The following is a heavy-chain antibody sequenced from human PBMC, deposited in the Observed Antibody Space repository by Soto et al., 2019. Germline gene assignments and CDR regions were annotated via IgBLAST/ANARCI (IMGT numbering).Heavy chain of an antibody. V-gene: IGHV3-11*01. Sequence: VVPQRVWCRVAGGTSSDYCRSWIRQAPGKGLEWVSYISSSGSTIYYADSVKGRFTISRDNAKKSLYLQMNSLRAEDTAVYYCARDTAMDYWGQGTPVTVSS. J-gene: IGHJ4*02. CDR2: ISSSGSTI. CDR1: GGTSSDYC. D-gene: IGHD5-18*01. CDR3: ARDTAMDY.